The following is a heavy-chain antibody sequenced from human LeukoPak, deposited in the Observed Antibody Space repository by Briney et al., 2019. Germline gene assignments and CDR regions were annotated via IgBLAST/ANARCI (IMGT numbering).Heavy chain of an antibody. Sequence: GGSLTLSCPASGFTFSSYWVHWVRQAPGKGLVWVSRIKSDGSTNYADSVKDRFTISRDIAKNSLYLHMTGLRAEDTAVYYCTREVRTFDYWGQGTLVTVSS. D-gene: IGHD2-2*01. CDR3: TREVRTFDY. J-gene: IGHJ4*02. V-gene: IGHV3-74*01. CDR2: IKSDGST. CDR1: GFTFSSYW.